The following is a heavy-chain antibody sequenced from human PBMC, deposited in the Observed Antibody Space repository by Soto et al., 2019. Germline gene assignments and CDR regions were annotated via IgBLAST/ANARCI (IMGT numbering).Heavy chain of an antibody. CDR1: GYTFTSYG. J-gene: IGHJ4*02. CDR3: ARDTYYYDSSGYYSPAWPDY. D-gene: IGHD3-22*01. CDR2: ISAYNGNT. V-gene: IGHV1-18*01. Sequence: GASVKVSCKASGYTFTSYGISWVRQAPGQGLEWMGWISAYNGNTNYAQKLQGRVTMTTDTSTSTAYMELRSLRSDDTAVYYCARDTYYYDSSGYYSPAWPDYWGQGTLVTVSS.